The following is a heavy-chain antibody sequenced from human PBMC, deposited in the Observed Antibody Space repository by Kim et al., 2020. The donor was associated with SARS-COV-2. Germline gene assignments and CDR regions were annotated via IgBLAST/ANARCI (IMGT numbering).Heavy chain of an antibody. D-gene: IGHD1-1*01. J-gene: IGHJ5*02. CDR3: AFLDGTSGGRWYDP. CDR1: GYTFTNYW. Sequence: GESLKISCKGSGYTFTNYWIAWVRQMPGKGLEWMGLIYPGDSETRYSPSFQGQVTISVDKSISTAYLQWSSLKASDTAMYYCAFLDGTSGGRWYDPWGQGTLVTVSS. CDR2: IYPGDSET. V-gene: IGHV5-51*01.